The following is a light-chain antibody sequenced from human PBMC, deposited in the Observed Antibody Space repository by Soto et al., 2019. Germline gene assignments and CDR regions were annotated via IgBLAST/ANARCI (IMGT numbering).Light chain of an antibody. J-gene: IGLJ1*01. CDR2: EVS. CDR3: SSFTSTSTFV. CDR1: SNDVGGYNY. V-gene: IGLV2-14*01. Sequence: QSVLTQPASVSGSRGQSMTISCTGTSNDVGGYNYVSWFQQHPGKAPKLLIFEVSNRPSGVSHRFSGSKSGNTASLTISGLQAEDEADYYCSSFTSTSTFVFGSGTKVTVL.